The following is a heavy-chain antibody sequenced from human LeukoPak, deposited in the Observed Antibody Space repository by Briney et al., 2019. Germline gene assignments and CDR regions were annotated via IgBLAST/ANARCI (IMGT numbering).Heavy chain of an antibody. CDR2: INHSGST. D-gene: IGHD6-6*01. Sequence: SETLSLTCAVYGGSFSGYYWSWIRQPPGKGLEWIGEINHSGSTNYNPSLKSRVTISVDTSKNQFSLKLSSVTAADTAVYYSARRREYSSSEGPNNNWFDPWGQGTLVTVSS. CDR3: ARRREYSSSEGPNNNWFDP. V-gene: IGHV4-34*01. CDR1: GGSFSGYY. J-gene: IGHJ5*02.